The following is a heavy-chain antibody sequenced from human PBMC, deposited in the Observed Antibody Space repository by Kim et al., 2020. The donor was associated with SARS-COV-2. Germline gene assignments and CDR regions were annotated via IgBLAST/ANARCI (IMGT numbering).Heavy chain of an antibody. D-gene: IGHD6-19*01. CDR1: GGTFSSYA. V-gene: IGHV1-69*13. CDR2: IIPIFGTA. J-gene: IGHJ6*02. CDR3: ARDLGGASVVAVAGIGDYYYYYGMDV. Sequence: SVKVSCKASGGTFSSYAISWVRQAPGQGLEWMGGIIPIFGTANYAQKFQGRVTITANESTSTAYMELSSLRSEDTAVYYCARDLGGASVVAVAGIGDYYYYYGMDVWGQGTTVTVSS.